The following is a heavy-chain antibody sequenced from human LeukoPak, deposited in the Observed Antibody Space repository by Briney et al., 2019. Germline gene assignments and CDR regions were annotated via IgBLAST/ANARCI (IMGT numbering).Heavy chain of an antibody. CDR2: INHRGTT. CDR3: ARDHTTNSSSWYTYYYYMDV. D-gene: IGHD6-13*01. CDR1: GDSFSGYY. J-gene: IGHJ6*03. V-gene: IGHV4-34*01. Sequence: SETLSLTCAVYGDSFSGYYWSWIRQPPGKGLEWIAEINHRGTTHYNPSLKSRVTMSVDTSKNQFSLKLSSVTAADTAVYYCARDHTTNSSSWYTYYYYMDVWGKGTTVTVSS.